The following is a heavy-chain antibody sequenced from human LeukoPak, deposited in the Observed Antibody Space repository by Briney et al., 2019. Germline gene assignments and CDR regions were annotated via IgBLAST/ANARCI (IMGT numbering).Heavy chain of an antibody. CDR3: AREDSSGWSVYDY. CDR2: INHSGST. D-gene: IGHD6-19*01. J-gene: IGHJ4*02. V-gene: IGHV4-34*01. Sequence: SETLSLTCAVYGGSFSGYYWSWIRQPPGKGLEWIGEINHSGSTNYNPSLKGRVTISVDTSKNQFSLKLSSVTAADTAVYYCAREDSSGWSVYDYWGQGTLVTVSS. CDR1: GGSFSGYY.